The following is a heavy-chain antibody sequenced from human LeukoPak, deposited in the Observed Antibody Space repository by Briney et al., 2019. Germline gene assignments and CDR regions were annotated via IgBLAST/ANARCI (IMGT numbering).Heavy chain of an antibody. CDR1: GGSISSYY. V-gene: IGHV4-59*12. CDR2: IYYSGST. J-gene: IGHJ6*03. Sequence: SETLSLTCTVSGGSISSYYWSWIRQPPGKGLEWIGYIYYSGSTNYNPSLKSRVTISVDTSTNQFSLKLSSVTAADTAVYYCARGSLYYDILTGYVYYYYMDVWGKGTTVTISS. CDR3: ARGSLYYDILTGYVYYYYMDV. D-gene: IGHD3-9*01.